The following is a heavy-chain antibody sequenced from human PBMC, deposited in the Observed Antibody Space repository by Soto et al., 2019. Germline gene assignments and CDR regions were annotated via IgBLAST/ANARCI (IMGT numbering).Heavy chain of an antibody. CDR2: IYHSGST. Sequence: SETLSLTCAVSGGSISSGGYSWSWIRQPPGKGLEWIGYIYHSGSTYYNPSLKSRVTISVDRSKNQFSLHLNSVTPEDTAVYYCARISHDSSPSWGQGTMVTVSS. J-gene: IGHJ3*01. V-gene: IGHV4-30-2*01. CDR3: ARISHDSSPS. D-gene: IGHD3-22*01. CDR1: GGSISSGGYS.